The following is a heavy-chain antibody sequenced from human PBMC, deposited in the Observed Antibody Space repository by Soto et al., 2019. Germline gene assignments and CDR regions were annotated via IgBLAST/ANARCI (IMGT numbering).Heavy chain of an antibody. CDR3: TSSSVSDIVVVAAASELDY. CDR2: ISYDGSNK. V-gene: IGHV3-30*04. Sequence: QVQLVESGGGVVQPGRSLRLSCAASGFTFKSNAMHWVRQAPGKGLEWVAVISYDGSNKHYTDSVKGRFTISRDNSKNTLYLQMTGLRPEDTAVYYCTSSSVSDIVVVAAASELDYGGQGTLVTVSS. D-gene: IGHD2-15*01. CDR1: GFTFKSNA. J-gene: IGHJ4*02.